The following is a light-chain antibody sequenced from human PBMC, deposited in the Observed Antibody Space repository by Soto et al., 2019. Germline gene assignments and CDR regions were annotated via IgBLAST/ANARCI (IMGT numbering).Light chain of an antibody. CDR2: AAS. J-gene: IGKJ1*01. Sequence: IQLTQSPSSLSASVGDRVTITCRASQGINSFLAWYQQKPGKAPKLLIYAASTLQSGVPSRFSGSGSGTDFTLTITSLQPDDFATYYCQHYNSYSEAFGQGTKVDIK. CDR3: QHYNSYSEA. CDR1: QGINSF. V-gene: IGKV1-9*01.